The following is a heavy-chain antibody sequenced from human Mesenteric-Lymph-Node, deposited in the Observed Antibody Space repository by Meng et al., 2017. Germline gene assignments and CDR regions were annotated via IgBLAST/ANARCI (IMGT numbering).Heavy chain of an antibody. CDR1: GYTFTSYG. CDR2: ISAYNGNT. V-gene: IGHV1-18*01. J-gene: IGHJ4*02. CDR3: ARDPFVLLWFAELFDSTPDH. D-gene: IGHD3-10*01. Sequence: VKLVYCGAVVKKRGASVKVSCKASGYTFTSYGISWVRQAPGQGLEWMRWISAYNGNTNYAQKLQGSVTMPTDTSTSTAYVELRSMRSADTAVYYCARDPFVLLWFAELFDSTPDHWGQGTLVTVSS.